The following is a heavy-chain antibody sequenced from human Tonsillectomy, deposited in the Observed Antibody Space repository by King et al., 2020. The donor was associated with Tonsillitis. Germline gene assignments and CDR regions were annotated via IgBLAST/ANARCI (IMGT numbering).Heavy chain of an antibody. CDR2: IFHSEKT. D-gene: IGHD2-15*01. V-gene: IGHV4-31*03. J-gene: IGHJ5*02. Sequence: QLQESGPGLVKPSQTLSLTCTVSGGSIGGGAFYWSRIRQHPGKGLEWIGYIFHSEKTYYNPSLKSRLIISVDTSENQFSLKLSSVTAADTAVYYCARYEGGVFDPWGQGTLVTVSS. CDR3: ARYEGGVFDP. CDR1: GGSIGGGAFY.